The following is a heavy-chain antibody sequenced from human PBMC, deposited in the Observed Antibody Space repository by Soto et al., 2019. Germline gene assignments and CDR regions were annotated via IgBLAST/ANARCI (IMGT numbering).Heavy chain of an antibody. D-gene: IGHD3-3*01. Sequence: PGGSLRLSCAASGFTFSSYAMSWVRQAPGKGLEWVSAISGSGGSTYYADSVKGRFTISRDNSKNTLYLQMNSLRAEDTAVYYCAKWEKNYDFWSGYYSPVHDFDYWGQGTLVTVSS. CDR1: GFTFSSYA. V-gene: IGHV3-23*01. J-gene: IGHJ4*02. CDR3: AKWEKNYDFWSGYYSPVHDFDY. CDR2: ISGSGGST.